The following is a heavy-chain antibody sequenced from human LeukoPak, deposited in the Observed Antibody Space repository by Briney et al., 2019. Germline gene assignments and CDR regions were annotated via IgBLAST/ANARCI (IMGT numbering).Heavy chain of an antibody. CDR3: AKDGPLTRGLLDLAEYFQH. V-gene: IGHV3-23*01. Sequence: GGSLRLSCAASGFTFSSYAMSWVRQAPGKGLEWVSAISGSGGSTYYADSVKGWFTISRDNSKNTLYLQMNSLRAEDTAVYYCAKDGPLTRGLLDLAEYFQHWGQGTLVTVSS. CDR2: ISGSGGST. CDR1: GFTFSSYA. D-gene: IGHD2-15*01. J-gene: IGHJ1*01.